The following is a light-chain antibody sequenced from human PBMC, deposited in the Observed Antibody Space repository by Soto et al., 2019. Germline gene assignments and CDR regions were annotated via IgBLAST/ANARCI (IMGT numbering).Light chain of an antibody. CDR3: CSFAGSYTLYV. J-gene: IGLJ1*01. CDR1: CSDVGGYSY. CDR2: DVS. V-gene: IGLV2-11*01. Sequence: QSALTQPRSVSGSPGQSVAISCTGTCSDVGGYSYVSWFQQHPGKAPKLMIYDVSKRPSGVPDRFSGSKSGNTASLTISGLQAEDEADYYCCSFAGSYTLYVFGTGTKLTVL.